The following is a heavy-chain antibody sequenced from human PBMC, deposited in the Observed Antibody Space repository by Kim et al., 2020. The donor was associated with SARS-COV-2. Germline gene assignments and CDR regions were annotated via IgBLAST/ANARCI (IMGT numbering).Heavy chain of an antibody. CDR3: ARERQYSSSWTNWFDP. CDR1: GGSISSGGYY. D-gene: IGHD6-13*01. J-gene: IGHJ5*02. V-gene: IGHV4-31*03. CDR2: IYYSGST. Sequence: SETLSLTCTVSGGSISSGGYYWSWIRQHPGKGLEWIGYIYYSGSTYYNPSLKSRVTISVDTSKNQFSLKLSSVTAADTAVYYCARERQYSSSWTNWFDPWGQGTLVTVSS.